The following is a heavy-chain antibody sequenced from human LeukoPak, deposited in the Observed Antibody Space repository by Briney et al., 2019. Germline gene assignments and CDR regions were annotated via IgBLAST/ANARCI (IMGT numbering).Heavy chain of an antibody. V-gene: IGHV3-72*01. J-gene: IGHJ4*02. CDR1: GFTFSDHY. CDR3: ATRSGSYGPGFDY. D-gene: IGHD1-26*01. CDR2: TRNKANSYTT. Sequence: PGGSLRLSCAASGFTFSDHYMDWVRQAPGKGLEWVGRTRNKANSYTTEYAASVKGRFTISRDDSKNSLYLQMNSLKTEVTAVYYCATRSGSYGPGFDYWGQGTLVTVSS.